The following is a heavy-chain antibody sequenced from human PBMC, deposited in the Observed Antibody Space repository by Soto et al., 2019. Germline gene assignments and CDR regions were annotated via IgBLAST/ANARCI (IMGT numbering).Heavy chain of an antibody. Sequence: QVQLVQSGAEVKKPGASVQVSCKASGYTFTSYGISWVRQAPGQGLEWMGWISAYNGNTNYAQKLQGRVTMTTDTSTSTAHMELRSLRSDDTAVYYCARSGYDILTGSGHFDYWGQGTLVTVSS. V-gene: IGHV1-18*01. CDR3: ARSGYDILTGSGHFDY. J-gene: IGHJ4*02. CDR1: GYTFTSYG. CDR2: ISAYNGNT. D-gene: IGHD3-9*01.